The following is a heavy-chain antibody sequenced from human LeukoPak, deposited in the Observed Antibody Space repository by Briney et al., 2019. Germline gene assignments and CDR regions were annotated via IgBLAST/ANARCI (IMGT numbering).Heavy chain of an antibody. D-gene: IGHD4-17*01. CDR2: IYTSGST. CDR3: ARQVDYGAAFDI. J-gene: IGHJ3*02. Sequence: PSETLSLTCTVSGGSISSYYWSWIRQPPGKGLEWIGYIYTSGSTNYNPSLKSRVTISVDTPKNQFSLKLSSVTAADTAVYYCARQVDYGAAFDIWGQGTMVTVSS. CDR1: GGSISSYY. V-gene: IGHV4-4*09.